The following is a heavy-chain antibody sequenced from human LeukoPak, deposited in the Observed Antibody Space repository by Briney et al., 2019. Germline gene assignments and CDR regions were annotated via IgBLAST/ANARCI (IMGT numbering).Heavy chain of an antibody. CDR2: INPSGGTT. J-gene: IGHJ4*02. CDR1: GYTFTSYY. V-gene: IGHV1-46*01. D-gene: IGHD4-17*01. CDR3: AREVVYGDSASGDY. Sequence: ASVKVSCKASGYTFTSYYMHWVRQAPGQGLEWMGLINPSGGTTRYAQKFQGRVTMTRDLSTSTVYMELSSLRSEDTAVYYCAREVVYGDSASGDYWGQGTLVTVSS.